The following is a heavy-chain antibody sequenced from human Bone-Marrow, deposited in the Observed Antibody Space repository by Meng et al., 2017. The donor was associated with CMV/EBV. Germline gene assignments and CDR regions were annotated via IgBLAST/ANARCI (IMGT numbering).Heavy chain of an antibody. D-gene: IGHD3-22*01. V-gene: IGHV4-30-4*01. J-gene: IGHJ4*02. CDR1: ISSGDYY. CDR2: ISYSGST. Sequence: ISSGDYYWSWIRQPPGKGLEWIGYISYSGSTYYNPSLKSRLTISVDTSKNQFSLKVSSVTATDTAVYYCARVGTYYDSHGYHYPFDYWGQGTLVTVSS. CDR3: ARVGTYYDSHGYHYPFDY.